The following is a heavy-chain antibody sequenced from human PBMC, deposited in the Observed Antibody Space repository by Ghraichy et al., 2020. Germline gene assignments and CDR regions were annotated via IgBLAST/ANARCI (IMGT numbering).Heavy chain of an antibody. V-gene: IGHV4-61*02. D-gene: IGHD1-14*01. J-gene: IGHJ4*02. CDR3: ARSGRGDLAY. Sequence: TLSLTCTVSGGSISSSAHYYWSWIRQPAGKGLEWIGRIYSSENTNYNPSLKSRVTISLDTSKNQFSLKLTSVTAADTAVYYCARSGRGDLAYWGQGTLVTVSS. CDR1: GGSISSSAHYY. CDR2: IYSSENT.